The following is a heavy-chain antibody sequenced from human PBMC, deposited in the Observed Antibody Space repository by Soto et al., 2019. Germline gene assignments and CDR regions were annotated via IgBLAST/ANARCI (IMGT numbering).Heavy chain of an antibody. V-gene: IGHV1-3*01. CDR3: ARPGNFVGDGYNELDY. D-gene: IGHD5-12*01. J-gene: IGHJ4*02. CDR1: GYTFTSYA. CDR2: INAGNGNT. Sequence: GASVKVSCKASGYTFTSYAMHWVRQAPGQRLEWMGWINAGNGNTKYSQKFQGRVTITRDTSASTAYMELSSLRSEDTAVYYCARPGNFVGDGYNELDYWGQGTLVTVSS.